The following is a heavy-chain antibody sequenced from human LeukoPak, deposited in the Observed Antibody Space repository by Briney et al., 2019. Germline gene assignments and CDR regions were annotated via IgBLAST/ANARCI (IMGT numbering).Heavy chain of an antibody. J-gene: IGHJ5*01. CDR3: ARMDIDGGDSIGFDS. CDR1: GYTFTGFF. Sequence: GASVKVSCKASGYTFTGFFMHWVRQAPGQGLEWMGWINPNIGDAYYAQKFQGRVTMTRDRSINTACMELSRLTSDDTAVYYCARMDIDGGDSIGFDSWGQGTLVTVSS. CDR2: INPNIGDA. D-gene: IGHD2-21*02. V-gene: IGHV1-2*02.